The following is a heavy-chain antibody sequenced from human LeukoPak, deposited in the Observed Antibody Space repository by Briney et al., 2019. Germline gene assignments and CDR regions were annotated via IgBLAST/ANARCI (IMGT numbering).Heavy chain of an antibody. CDR3: TSRDSTVTPTGYFQH. CDR1: GFTFSGSA. V-gene: IGHV3-73*01. CDR2: IRSKSNSYAT. D-gene: IGHD4-17*01. J-gene: IGHJ1*01. Sequence: GGSLRLSCAASGFTFSGSAMHWLRQASGKGLEWVGRIRSKSNSYATAYAASVKGRFTSSRDDSKNTAYLQMNSLKTEDTAVYYCTSRDSTVTPTGYFQHWGQGTLVTVSS.